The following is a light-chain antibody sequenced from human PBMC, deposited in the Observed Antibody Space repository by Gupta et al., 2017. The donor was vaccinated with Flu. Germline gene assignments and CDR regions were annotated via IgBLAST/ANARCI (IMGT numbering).Light chain of an antibody. CDR2: AAS. CDR3: QQSDSPPWT. V-gene: IGKV1-39*01. J-gene: IGKJ1*01. Sequence: DIQMTQSPSSLSASVGDRVSITCRASQSISTYLGWYQQKSGRAPKLLIYAASALHSGVPSRFSGGGSGTDFTLTINSLQPEDFATYYCQQSDSPPWTFGQGTKVEIK. CDR1: QSISTY.